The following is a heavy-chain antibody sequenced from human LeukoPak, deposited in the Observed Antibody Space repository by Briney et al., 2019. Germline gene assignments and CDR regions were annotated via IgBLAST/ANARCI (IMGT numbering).Heavy chain of an antibody. V-gene: IGHV4-59*11. D-gene: IGHD3-22*01. CDR3: AGLLDNDISGDPDTFDV. J-gene: IGHJ3*01. Sequence: SETLCLTCTVSGGSLSGHYWSWIRQPPGKRLECIGYVSYTGRTRYNPSLQSRVTISIDTSKSQFSLKLTSVTSADTAGYSCAGLLDNDISGDPDTFDVWGQGTTVIVSS. CDR2: VSYTGRT. CDR1: GGSLSGHY.